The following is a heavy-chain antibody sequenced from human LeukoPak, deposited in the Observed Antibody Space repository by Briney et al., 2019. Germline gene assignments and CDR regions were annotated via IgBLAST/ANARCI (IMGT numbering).Heavy chain of an antibody. Sequence: GGSLRLSCAVSGFTFSSYSMNWVRQAPGKGLEWVSSISSSSSYIDYADSVKGRFTISRDNAKNSLYLQMNSLRAEDTAVYYCARDHGIVVVTASRLDSWGQGTLVTVSS. V-gene: IGHV3-21*01. J-gene: IGHJ4*02. D-gene: IGHD2-21*02. CDR3: ARDHGIVVVTASRLDS. CDR2: ISSSSSYI. CDR1: GFTFSSYS.